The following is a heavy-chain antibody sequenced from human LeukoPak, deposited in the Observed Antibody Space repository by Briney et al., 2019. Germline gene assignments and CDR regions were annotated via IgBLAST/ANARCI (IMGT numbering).Heavy chain of an antibody. V-gene: IGHV4-28*01. J-gene: IGHJ6*03. Sequence: KPSDTLSLTCAVSGYPISSSNWLGWIRQPPGKGLEWIAYIYYSGSTYYNPSLKSRATMSVDTSKNQFSLKLSSVTAVDTAVYYCAKSVAWNYYYYMDVWGKGTTVTVSS. CDR2: IYYSGST. CDR1: GYPISSSNW. CDR3: AKSVAWNYYYYMDV. D-gene: IGHD5-12*01.